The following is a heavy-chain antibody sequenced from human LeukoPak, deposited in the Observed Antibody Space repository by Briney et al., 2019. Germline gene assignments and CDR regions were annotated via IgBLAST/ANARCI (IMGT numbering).Heavy chain of an antibody. J-gene: IGHJ4*02. D-gene: IGHD3-22*01. Sequence: ASVKVSCKASGYTFTSYAMNWVRQAPGQGLEWMGWINTNTGNPTYAQGFTGRFVFSLDTSVSTAYLQISSLKAEDTAVYYCARGARDYYDSSGYYYANIDDYWGQGTLVTVSS. V-gene: IGHV7-4-1*02. CDR1: GYTFTSYA. CDR2: INTNTGNP. CDR3: ARGARDYYDSSGYYYANIDDY.